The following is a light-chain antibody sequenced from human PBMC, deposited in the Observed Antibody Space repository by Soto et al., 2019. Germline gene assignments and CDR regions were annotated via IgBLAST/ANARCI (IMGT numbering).Light chain of an antibody. CDR3: QSYDSSLSGLYV. Sequence: QSVLTQPPSLSGAPGQRVTISCSGSSSNIGAGCDVHWYQQLPGTAPKFLIYGNSNRPSGVPDRFSGSKSDTSASLAITGLQAEDEADYYCQSYDSSLSGLYVFGTGTKLTVL. CDR2: GNS. V-gene: IGLV1-40*01. CDR1: SSNIGAGCD. J-gene: IGLJ1*01.